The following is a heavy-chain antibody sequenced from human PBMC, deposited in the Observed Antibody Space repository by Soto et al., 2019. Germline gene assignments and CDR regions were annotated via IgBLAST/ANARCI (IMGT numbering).Heavy chain of an antibody. D-gene: IGHD2-21*02. CDR2: IVPIYSAT. Sequence: QVQLVQSGAEVKKPGSSVKVSCKPSGDTFSSYAISWVRQAPGQGLEWIGGIVPIYSATNYAQKFQGRVSITADESTTTAYMELTSLTSEDTAVYYCAKTPPRTSATAYYFDDWGQGSRVIVSS. J-gene: IGHJ4*02. CDR1: GDTFSSYA. V-gene: IGHV1-69*12. CDR3: AKTPPRTSATAYYFDD.